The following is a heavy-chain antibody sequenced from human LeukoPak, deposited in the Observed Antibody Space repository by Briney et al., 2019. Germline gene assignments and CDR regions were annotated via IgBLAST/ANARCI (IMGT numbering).Heavy chain of an antibody. CDR3: ARGGTTVVAPVY. V-gene: IGHV4-30-4*01. CDR2: IYYSGGT. J-gene: IGHJ4*02. CDR1: GGSISSDNYF. Sequence: PSQTLSLTCTVSGGSISSDNYFWSWIRQPPGEGLEWIGYIYYSGGTYYNPSLRSRVTISVDTSKNQFSLRLSSVTAADTAVYHCARGGTTVVAPVYWGQGTLVTVSS. D-gene: IGHD4-23*01.